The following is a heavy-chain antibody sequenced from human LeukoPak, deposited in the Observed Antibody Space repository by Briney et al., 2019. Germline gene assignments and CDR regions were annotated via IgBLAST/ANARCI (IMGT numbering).Heavy chain of an antibody. CDR2: INPNSGGT. J-gene: IGHJ4*02. D-gene: IGHD5-12*01. CDR1: GYTFTGYY. Sequence: ASVKVSCKASGYTFTGYYMHWVRQAPGQGLEWMGWINPNSGGTNYAQKFQGRVTMTRDTSISTAYLQWSSLKASDTAMYYCARRVATLYYFDYWGQGTLVTVSS. CDR3: ARRVATLYYFDY. V-gene: IGHV1-2*02.